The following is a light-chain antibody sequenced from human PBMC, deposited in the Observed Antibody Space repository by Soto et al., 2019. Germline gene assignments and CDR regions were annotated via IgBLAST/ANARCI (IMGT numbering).Light chain of an antibody. CDR1: QSISSY. CDR3: QQSYSTPT. V-gene: IGKV1-39*01. J-gene: IGKJ4*01. Sequence: DIQMTQSPSSLSASVGDRVTITCRASQSISSYLNWYQQKPGKAPKLLIYAASSLQSGVPSRFSGSGSGTDFTLTIRSLKPEDFATDYCQQSYSTPTFGGGTKVDIK. CDR2: AAS.